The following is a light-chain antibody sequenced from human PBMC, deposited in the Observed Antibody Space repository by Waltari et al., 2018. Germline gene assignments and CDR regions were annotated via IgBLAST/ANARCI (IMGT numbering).Light chain of an antibody. CDR3: QQTYITPPHS. J-gene: IGKJ2*03. CDR2: YAS. Sequence: DIQMTQSPSSLSASVGARVTITCRASHDIGTYLNWYQHKPGKAPKLLIYYASTLQSGVPPRFSGSGSGTDYTLTIFDLQPEDFATYYCQQTYITPPHSFGQGTKLEI. V-gene: IGKV1-39*01. CDR1: HDIGTY.